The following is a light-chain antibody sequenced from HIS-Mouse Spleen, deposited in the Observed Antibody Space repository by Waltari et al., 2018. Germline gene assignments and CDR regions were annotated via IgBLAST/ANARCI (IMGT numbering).Light chain of an antibody. CDR2: EVS. CDR1: SSDVGGYNY. CDR3: SSYTISSTLV. J-gene: IGLJ3*02. Sequence: QSALTQPASVSGSPGQSITISCTGTSSDVGGYNYVSWYQQHPGKAPKLMIYEVSNRPSGVSNRFSGSKSGHTASLTISGLQAEDEADYYCSSYTISSTLVFGGGTKLTVL. V-gene: IGLV2-14*01.